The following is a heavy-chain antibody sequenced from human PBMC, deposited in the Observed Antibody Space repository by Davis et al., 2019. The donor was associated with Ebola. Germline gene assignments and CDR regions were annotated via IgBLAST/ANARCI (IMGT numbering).Heavy chain of an antibody. V-gene: IGHV1-18*04. CDR2: INPHNGNT. CDR1: GYTFTNYG. Sequence: AASVKVSCKASGYTFTNYGITWVRQAPGQGLEWMGWINPHNGNTNYAQNVQGRVTMTTDTSTSTAYMEVGSLRSDDTAVYYCARGSVVTAANDFFDYWGQGTLVTVSS. CDR3: ARGSVVTAANDFFDY. D-gene: IGHD2-15*01. J-gene: IGHJ4*02.